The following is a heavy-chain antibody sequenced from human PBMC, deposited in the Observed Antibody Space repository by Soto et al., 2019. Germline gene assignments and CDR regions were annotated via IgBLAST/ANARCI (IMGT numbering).Heavy chain of an antibody. D-gene: IGHD5-12*01. Sequence: SETLSLTCTVSGGSVSSGSYYWSWIRQTPGKGLEWIGYIYYSGSTNYNPSLKSRVTISVDTSKNQFSLKLSSVTAADTAVYYCARSSGIEMATLYYYYGMDVWGQGTTVTVSS. J-gene: IGHJ6*02. CDR3: ARSSGIEMATLYYYYGMDV. CDR1: GGSVSSGSYY. V-gene: IGHV4-61*01. CDR2: IYYSGST.